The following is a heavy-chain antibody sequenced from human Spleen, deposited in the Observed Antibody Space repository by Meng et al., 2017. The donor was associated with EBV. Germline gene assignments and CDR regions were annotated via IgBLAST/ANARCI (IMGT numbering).Heavy chain of an antibody. CDR3: ARKLYTDSFFDS. J-gene: IGHJ4*02. D-gene: IGHD2-2*02. CDR2: IYFTGST. V-gene: IGHV4-61*01. Sequence: QLQESGSGLVKPTKTLSLTCNVSGGSVRSGTYYWSWIRQPPGKGLEWIGYIYFTGSTKYNPSLKTRVTISVDTSRNQFSLRLTSVTTADTAVYYCARKLYTDSFFDSWGQGTLVTVSS. CDR1: GGSVRSGTYY.